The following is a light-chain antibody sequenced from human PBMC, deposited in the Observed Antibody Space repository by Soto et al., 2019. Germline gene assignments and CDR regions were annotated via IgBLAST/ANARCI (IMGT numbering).Light chain of an antibody. Sequence: DIQMTQSPSSLSASVGDRVTITCQASQDITNHLSWYQQKPGKAPKLLIYYASNLETGVPSGFSGTGSGTDFTCTIRNLQPEDVATYFCQQHHSLPLTFGGGTKVEIK. CDR1: QDITNH. CDR3: QQHHSLPLT. CDR2: YAS. V-gene: IGKV1-33*01. J-gene: IGKJ4*01.